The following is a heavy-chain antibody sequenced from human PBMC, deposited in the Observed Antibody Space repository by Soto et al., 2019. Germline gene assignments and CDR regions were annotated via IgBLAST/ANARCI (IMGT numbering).Heavy chain of an antibody. D-gene: IGHD1-26*01. CDR3: AVPPPWEPRPFQH. CDR2: FYYSGIT. CDR1: GGSVSSGNYY. V-gene: IGHV4-61*01. Sequence: SETLSLTCTVAGGSVSSGNYYWSWIRQPPGKGLEWIGYFYYSGITNYNPSLKNRVTISVDTSKNQFSLNLSSVTTADTAVYYCAVPPPWEPRPFQHWGQGTLVIVSS. J-gene: IGHJ1*01.